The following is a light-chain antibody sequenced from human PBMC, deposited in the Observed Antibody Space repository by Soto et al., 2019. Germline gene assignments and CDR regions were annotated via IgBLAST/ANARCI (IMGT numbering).Light chain of an antibody. J-gene: IGLJ2*01. CDR3: QTWGTGIAV. Sequence: QPVLTQSPSASASLGASVKLTCTLSSGHSSYAIAWHQQQPERGPRYLMKLNTDGTHKKGDGIPDRFSGSRSGAECHLTISSLQSEDEADYYCQTWGTGIAVFGGGTKLTVL. CDR1: SGHSSYA. CDR2: LNTDGTH. V-gene: IGLV4-69*01.